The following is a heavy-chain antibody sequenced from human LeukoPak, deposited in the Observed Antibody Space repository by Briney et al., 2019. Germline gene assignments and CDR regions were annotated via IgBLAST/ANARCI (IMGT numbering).Heavy chain of an antibody. J-gene: IGHJ4*02. Sequence: GGSLRLSCAASGFTFSSYAMSWVRQAPGKGLEWVSAISGSGGSTYYADSVKGRFTISRDNAKNSLYLQMNSLRAEDTAVYYCARGRGLIDYWGQGTLVTVSS. V-gene: IGHV3-23*01. CDR1: GFTFSSYA. D-gene: IGHD3-10*01. CDR2: ISGSGGST. CDR3: ARGRGLIDY.